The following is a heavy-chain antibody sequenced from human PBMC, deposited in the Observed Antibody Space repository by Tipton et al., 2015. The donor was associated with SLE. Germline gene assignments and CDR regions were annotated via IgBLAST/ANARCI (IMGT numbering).Heavy chain of an antibody. CDR3: ASARADYGYAFDL. Sequence: TLSLTCEVYGGSFSGYYWSWIRQPPGKGLEWIGEINHSGSTNNNSTLKSRATMSLDTSKNQFSLKLRPVTAADTAVYYCASARADYGYAFDLWGQGTMVTVSS. J-gene: IGHJ3*01. CDR2: INHSGST. D-gene: IGHD4-17*01. V-gene: IGHV4-34*04. CDR1: GGSFSGYY.